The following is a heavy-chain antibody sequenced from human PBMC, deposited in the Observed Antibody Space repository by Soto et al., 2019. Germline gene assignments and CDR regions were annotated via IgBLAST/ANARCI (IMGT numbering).Heavy chain of an antibody. CDR1: GGSISSGDYY. Sequence: SETLSLTCTVSGGSISSGDYYWSWIRQPPGKGLEWIGYIYYSGSTYYNPSLKSRVTISVDTSKNQFSLKLSSVTAADTAAYYCARGGGYSNYLDYWGQGTLVTVSS. V-gene: IGHV4-30-4*01. CDR2: IYYSGST. CDR3: ARGGGYSNYLDY. J-gene: IGHJ4*02. D-gene: IGHD5-18*01.